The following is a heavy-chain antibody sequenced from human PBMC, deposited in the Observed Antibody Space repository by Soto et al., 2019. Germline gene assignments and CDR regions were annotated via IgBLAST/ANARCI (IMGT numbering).Heavy chain of an antibody. D-gene: IGHD2-8*01. CDR3: ARDGFGYCTNGVCHYFDP. V-gene: IGHV4-61*08. J-gene: IGHJ5*02. CDR1: GDPITSGGSY. Sequence: SETLSLTCTVSGDPITSGGSYWSWIRQSPGKRLEWIAFIYYTGTTKYNPSLTSRVTISVDTSKNQFSLKLSSVTAADTVVYYYARDGFGYCTNGVCHYFDPWGQGTLVTVSS. CDR2: IYYTGTT.